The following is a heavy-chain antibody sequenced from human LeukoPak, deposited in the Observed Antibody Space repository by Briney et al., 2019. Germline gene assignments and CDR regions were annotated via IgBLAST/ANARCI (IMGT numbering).Heavy chain of an antibody. J-gene: IGHJ4*02. CDR3: ATGMLATFDY. CDR2: IRYDGSNK. D-gene: IGHD5-24*01. Sequence: SGGSLRLSCAASGFTFSSYGMHWVRQAPGKGLEWVAFIRYDGSNKYYADSVKGRFTISRDNSKNTLYLQMNSLRAEDTAVYYCATGMLATFDYWGQGTLVTVSS. CDR1: GFTFSSYG. V-gene: IGHV3-30*02.